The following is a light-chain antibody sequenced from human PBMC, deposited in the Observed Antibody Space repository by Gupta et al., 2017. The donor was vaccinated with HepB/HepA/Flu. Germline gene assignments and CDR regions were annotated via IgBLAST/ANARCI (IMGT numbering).Light chain of an antibody. J-gene: IGLJ2*01. Sequence: QSALPQHAAATVSPGQSITISCTGTSSDVGGYDLVSWYQQPPGTAPKLLIYEVNKRPSGVSHRFSGSKSGNTASLTISGLQAGDESDYYCCSYVGSTTCVFGGGTKVAVL. CDR3: CSYVGSTTCV. V-gene: IGLV2-23*02. CDR2: EVN. CDR1: SSDVGGYDL.